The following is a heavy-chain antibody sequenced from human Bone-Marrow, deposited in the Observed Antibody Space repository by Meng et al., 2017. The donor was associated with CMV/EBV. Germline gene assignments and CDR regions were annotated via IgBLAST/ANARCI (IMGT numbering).Heavy chain of an antibody. CDR2: INHSGST. J-gene: IGHJ4*02. V-gene: IGHV4-34*01. CDR3: TGYQLLGSISYFDY. D-gene: IGHD2-2*01. CDR1: GGSFGGYY. Sequence: QGQLQQWGAGLLKPSETLSLTGAVYGGSFGGYYWGWIRQPPGKGLEWIGEINHSGSTNYNPSLKSRVTISVDTSKNQFSLKLSSVTAADTAVYYCTGYQLLGSISYFDYWGQGTLVTVSS.